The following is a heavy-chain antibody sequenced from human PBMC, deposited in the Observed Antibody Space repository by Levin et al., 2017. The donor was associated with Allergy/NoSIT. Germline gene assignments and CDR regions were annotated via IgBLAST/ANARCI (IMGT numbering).Heavy chain of an antibody. CDR2: INHSGST. V-gene: IGHV4-34*01. J-gene: IGHJ4*02. CDR1: GGSFSGYY. CDR3: ARARKYSGYDLGY. D-gene: IGHD5-12*01. Sequence: SETLSLTCAVYGGSFSGYYWSWIRQPPGKGLEWIGEINHSGSTNYNPSLKSRVTISVDTSKNQFSLKLSSVTAADTAVYYCARARKYSGYDLGYWGQGTLVTVSS.